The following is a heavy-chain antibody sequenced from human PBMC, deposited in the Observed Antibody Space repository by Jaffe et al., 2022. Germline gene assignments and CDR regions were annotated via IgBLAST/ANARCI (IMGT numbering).Heavy chain of an antibody. CDR2: IKSRKDGGTI. J-gene: IGHJ4*02. Sequence: EVQLVESGGGLVRPGGSLRLSCAVSGLKFRDTWMSWVRQTSGKGLEWIARIKSRKDGGTIDYIAPVKGRFTISRDDSRDTVYLQMNSLKTEDTGVYYCTTDPRHWGQGILVTVSS. V-gene: IGHV3-15*01. CDR3: TTDPRH. D-gene: IGHD6-6*01. CDR1: GLKFRDTW.